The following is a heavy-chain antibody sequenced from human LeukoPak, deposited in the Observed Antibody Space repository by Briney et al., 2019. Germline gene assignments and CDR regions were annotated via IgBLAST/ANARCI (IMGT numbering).Heavy chain of an antibody. CDR2: IKQDGSEK. D-gene: IGHD3-22*01. V-gene: IGHV3-7*01. Sequence: GGSLRLSCAASGFTFSSYWMSWVRQAPGKGLEWVANIKQDGSEKYYVDSVKGRFTISRDNAKNSLYLQLNSLSAEDTAVYYCAKDWKRGYSYDSSGYLPDYWGQGTLVTVSS. CDR1: GFTFSSYW. CDR3: AKDWKRGYSYDSSGYLPDY. J-gene: IGHJ4*02.